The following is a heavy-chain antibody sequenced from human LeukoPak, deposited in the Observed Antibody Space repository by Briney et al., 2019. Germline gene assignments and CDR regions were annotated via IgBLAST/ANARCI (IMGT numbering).Heavy chain of an antibody. CDR1: GYTFTGYY. CDR2: INPNSGGT. CDR3: ARTTVVVTATSYYYYGMDV. Sequence: ASVKVSCKASGYTFTGYYMHWVRQAPGQGLEWMGWINPNSGGTNYAQKFQGGVTMTRDTSISTAYMELSRLRSDDTAVYYCARTTVVVTATSYYYYGMDVWGQGTTVTVSS. J-gene: IGHJ6*02. V-gene: IGHV1-2*02. D-gene: IGHD2-21*02.